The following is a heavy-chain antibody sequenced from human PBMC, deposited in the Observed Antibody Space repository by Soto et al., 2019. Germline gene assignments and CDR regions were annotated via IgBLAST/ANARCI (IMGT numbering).Heavy chain of an antibody. CDR3: ARATEMATINYFDY. V-gene: IGHV3-33*01. D-gene: IGHD5-12*01. J-gene: IGHJ4*02. Sequence: SLRLSCAASGFTFSSYGMHWVRQAPGKGLEWVAVIWYDGSNKYYADSVKGRFTISRDNSKNTLYLQMNSLRAEDTAVYYCARATEMATINYFDYWGQGTLVTVSS. CDR2: IWYDGSNK. CDR1: GFTFSSYG.